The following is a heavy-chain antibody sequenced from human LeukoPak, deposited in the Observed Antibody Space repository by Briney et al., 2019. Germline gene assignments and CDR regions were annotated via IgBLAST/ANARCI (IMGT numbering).Heavy chain of an antibody. CDR3: AADSDWAFHY. CDR1: GFPFRNYV. D-gene: IGHD2-21*02. V-gene: IGHV3-48*02. J-gene: IGHJ4*02. Sequence: GGSLRLSCAASGFPFRNYVMSWVRQAPGKGLEWASYINHNGETIYYADSVKGRFTISRDNGKNSLYLQMNSLRDEDTAVYYCAADSDWAFHYWGQGTLVTVSS. CDR2: INHNGETI.